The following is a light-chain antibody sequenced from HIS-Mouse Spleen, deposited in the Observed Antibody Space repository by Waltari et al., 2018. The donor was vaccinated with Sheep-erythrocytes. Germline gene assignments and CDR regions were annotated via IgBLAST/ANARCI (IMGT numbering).Light chain of an antibody. CDR1: QSLVHSDGTTY. Sequence: DVVMTQSPLSLPVTLGQPASIPCRSSQSLVHSDGTTYLNWFQQRPGQSPRRLMYKVSNRDSGVQDRFSGSGSGTDFTLKISRVEAEDVGVYYCMQGTHWPPYTFGQGTKLEIK. J-gene: IGKJ2*01. CDR2: KVS. CDR3: MQGTHWPPYT. V-gene: IGKV2-30*02.